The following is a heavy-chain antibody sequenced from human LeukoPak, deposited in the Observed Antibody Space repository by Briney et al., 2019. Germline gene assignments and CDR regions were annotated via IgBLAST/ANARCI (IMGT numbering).Heavy chain of an antibody. J-gene: IGHJ6*02. CDR3: AGAVNYYYGMDV. CDR1: GFTFSSYA. CDR2: ISGSGGST. D-gene: IGHD3-10*01. Sequence: PGGSLRLSCAASGFTFSSYAMSWVRQAPGKGLEWVSAISGSGGSTYYADSVKGRFTISRDNSKNTLHLQMNSLRAEDTAVYYCAGAVNYYYGMDVWGQGTTVTVSS. V-gene: IGHV3-23*01.